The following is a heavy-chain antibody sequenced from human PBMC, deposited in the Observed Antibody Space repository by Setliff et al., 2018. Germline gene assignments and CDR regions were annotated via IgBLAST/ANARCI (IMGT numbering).Heavy chain of an antibody. CDR2: INHSGST. J-gene: IGHJ4*02. D-gene: IGHD3-3*01. Sequence: SETLSLTCAVYGGSFSGYYWTWIRQPPGKGLEWIGEINHSGSTNYNPSLKSRVTISVDTSKNQFSLKLSSVTAADTAVYYCARVDNYWSGPIDYWGQGTLVTVSS. CDR1: GGSFSGYY. V-gene: IGHV4-34*01. CDR3: ARVDNYWSGPIDY.